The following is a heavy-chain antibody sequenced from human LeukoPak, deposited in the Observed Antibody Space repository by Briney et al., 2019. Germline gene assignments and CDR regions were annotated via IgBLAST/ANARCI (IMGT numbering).Heavy chain of an antibody. CDR3: AKSRSGWYNFDY. J-gene: IGHJ4*02. CDR1: GFTFSSHA. Sequence: GGSLRLSCAASGFTFSSHAMSWVRQAPGKGLEWVSAISGSGGSTYYADSVKGRFTISRDNSKNTLYLQMNSLRAEDTAVYYCAKSRSGWYNFDYWGQGTLVTVSS. D-gene: IGHD6-19*01. CDR2: ISGSGGST. V-gene: IGHV3-23*01.